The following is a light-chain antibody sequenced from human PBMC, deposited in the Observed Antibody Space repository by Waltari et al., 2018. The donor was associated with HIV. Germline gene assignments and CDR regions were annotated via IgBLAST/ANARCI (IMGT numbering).Light chain of an antibody. CDR3: ATLDDSLNGPV. J-gene: IGLJ2*01. CDR1: SSNTGDNA. V-gene: IGLV1-44*01. Sequence: QSVLTQPPSVSGTPGQRVTISCAGGSSNTGDNAVSWYQEFPGTDPKLRIYSNNKRPSGVPDRFSGSKSRTSASLAISGLQSEDGADYYCATLDDSLNGPVFGGGTKVTVL. CDR2: SNN.